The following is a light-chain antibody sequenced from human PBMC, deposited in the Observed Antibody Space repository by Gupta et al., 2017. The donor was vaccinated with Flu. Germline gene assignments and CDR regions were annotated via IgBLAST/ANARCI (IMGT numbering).Light chain of an antibody. J-gene: IGKJ1*01. V-gene: IGKV1-16*01. CDR3: QHENSSPFT. CDR1: QVSSNY. Sequence: PSSLSASVGDRVTITWRARQVSSNYLDWFQQKPGKAPKSLIYAASRRESGVPSRFSGSGSGTDFTLTISSRQPEDFATYYCQHENSSPFTFGQGTQVEIK. CDR2: AAS.